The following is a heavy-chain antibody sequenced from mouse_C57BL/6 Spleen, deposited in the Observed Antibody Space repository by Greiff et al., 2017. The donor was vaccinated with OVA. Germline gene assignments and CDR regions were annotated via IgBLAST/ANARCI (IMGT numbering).Heavy chain of an antibody. CDR3: TRRGWDGGFAY. Sequence: VQLQQSGAELVRPGASVTLSCKASGYTFTDYEMHWVKQTPVHGLEWIGAIDPETGGTAYNQKFKGKAILTADKSSSTAYMELRSLTSEDSAVYYCTRRGWDGGFAYWGQGTLVTVSA. J-gene: IGHJ3*01. D-gene: IGHD4-1*01. CDR1: GYTFTDYE. V-gene: IGHV1-15*01. CDR2: IDPETGGT.